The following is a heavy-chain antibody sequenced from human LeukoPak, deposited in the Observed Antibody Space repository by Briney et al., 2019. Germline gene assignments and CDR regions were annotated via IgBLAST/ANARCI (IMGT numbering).Heavy chain of an antibody. J-gene: IGHJ4*02. CDR2: ISGSGGST. CDR3: AKDSLGDSSSSGLFGY. CDR1: GFTFSSYA. D-gene: IGHD6-6*01. V-gene: IGHV3-23*01. Sequence: GGSLRLSCAASGFTFSSYAMSWVRQAPGKGLEWVSAISGSGGSTYYADSVKGRFTISRDNSKNTLYLQMNSLRAEDTAVYYCAKDSLGDSSSSGLFGYWGQGTLVTVSS.